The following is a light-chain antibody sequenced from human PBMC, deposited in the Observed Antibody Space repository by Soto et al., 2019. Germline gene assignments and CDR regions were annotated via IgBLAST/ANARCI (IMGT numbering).Light chain of an antibody. Sequence: QSVLTQPPSVSGAPGQRVTISCSGSSSNIGADNAVHWYQQLPGTAPKLLIYDNNNRPSGVPDRFSGSKSGTSASVAITGLQAEDEADYYCQSYDSSLSTYVFGTGTKLTVL. CDR1: SSNIGADNA. CDR2: DNN. V-gene: IGLV1-40*01. J-gene: IGLJ1*01. CDR3: QSYDSSLSTYV.